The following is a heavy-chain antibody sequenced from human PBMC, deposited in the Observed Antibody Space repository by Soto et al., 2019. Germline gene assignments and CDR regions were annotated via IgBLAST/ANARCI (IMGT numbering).Heavy chain of an antibody. J-gene: IGHJ5*02. CDR2: VYSSGST. CDR1: GGSISGYY. CDR3: ARVQYSSGSYRWCDP. D-gene: IGHD6-19*01. V-gene: IGHV4-4*07. Sequence: PSETLSLTCTVSGGSISGYYWSWIRQPAGKGLEYIGRVYSSGSTNYSPSLNSRVTMSVDTSQNQFSLKLSSVTAADTAVYYCARVQYSSGSYRWCDPWGQGTLVTVSS.